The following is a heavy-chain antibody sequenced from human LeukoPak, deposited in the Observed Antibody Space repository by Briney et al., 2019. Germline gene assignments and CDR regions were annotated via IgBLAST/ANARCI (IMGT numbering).Heavy chain of an antibody. CDR2: ISWDCGRT. V-gene: IGHV3-43D*03. CDR3: AKDKFDGSGSYYFDY. D-gene: IGHD3-10*01. Sequence: GGSLRLSCAASGFTFDDYAMHWVRQAPGKGLEWVSLISWDCGRTYYADSVKGRFTISRDNSKISLYLQMNSLRAEDTALYYCAKDKFDGSGSYYFDYWGQGTLVTVSS. CDR1: GFTFDDYA. J-gene: IGHJ4*02.